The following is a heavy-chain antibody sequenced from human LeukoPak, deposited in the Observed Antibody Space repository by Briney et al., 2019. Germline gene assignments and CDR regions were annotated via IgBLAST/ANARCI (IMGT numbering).Heavy chain of an antibody. CDR2: IYYSGSA. D-gene: IGHD6-6*01. J-gene: IGHJ4*02. CDR3: ARTPWKSSSSR. V-gene: IGHV4-59*08. CDR1: GGSISSYY. Sequence: SETLSLTCTVSGGSISSYYWSWIRQPPGKGLEWIGYIYYSGSANYNPSLKSRVTISVDTSKNQFSLKLSSVTAADTAVYYCARTPWKSSSSRWGQGTLVTVSS.